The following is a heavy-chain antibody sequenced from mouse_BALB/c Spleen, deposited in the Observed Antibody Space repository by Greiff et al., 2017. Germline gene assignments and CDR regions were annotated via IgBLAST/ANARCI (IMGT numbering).Heavy chain of an antibody. CDR2: ISSGGSYT. Sequence: EVQLQESGGDLVKPGGSLKLSCAASGFTFSSYGMSWVRQTPDKRLEWVATISSGGSYTYYPDSVKGRFTISRDNAKNTLYLQMSSLKSEDTAMYYCARLGRGTYYFDYWGQGTTLTVSS. D-gene: IGHD4-1*01. J-gene: IGHJ2*01. CDR3: ARLGRGTYYFDY. V-gene: IGHV5-6*01. CDR1: GFTFSSYG.